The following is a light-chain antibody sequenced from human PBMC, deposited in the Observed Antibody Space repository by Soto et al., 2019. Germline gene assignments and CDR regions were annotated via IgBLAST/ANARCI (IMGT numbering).Light chain of an antibody. CDR2: DVN. CDR3: SYYRRSSTLVV. CDR1: SSDVGGYNY. Sequence: QSALTQPASVSGSPGQSITISCTGTSSDVGGYNYVSWYQQHPGKAPKLMIYDVNTRPSGVSNRFSGSKSGNTASLTISGLQAEDDADYSGSYYRRSSTLVVFGGGTKLTVL. J-gene: IGLJ2*01. V-gene: IGLV2-14*03.